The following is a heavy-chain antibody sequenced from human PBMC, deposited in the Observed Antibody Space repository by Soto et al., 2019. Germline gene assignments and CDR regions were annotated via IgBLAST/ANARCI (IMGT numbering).Heavy chain of an antibody. V-gene: IGHV4-39*01. Sequence: PSETLSLTCSLSGGSINSSDHFWGWIRQTPGKGLEWIGSVYYTETTYYNPSLKSPVTISVETSRNTFSLKVNSVTAADTGIYYCARQRVLSTNMLIPSFDPWGQGTLVTVSS. CDR2: VYYTETT. D-gene: IGHD1-1*01. CDR3: ARQRVLSTNMLIPSFDP. CDR1: GGSINSSDHF. J-gene: IGHJ5*02.